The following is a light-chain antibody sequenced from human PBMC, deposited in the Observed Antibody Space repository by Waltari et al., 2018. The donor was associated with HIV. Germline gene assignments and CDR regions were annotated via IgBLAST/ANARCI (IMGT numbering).Light chain of an antibody. CDR1: QSISNW. CDR3: QQYVTYPWT. CDR2: QAS. J-gene: IGKJ1*01. Sequence: DLQMIQSPSTLSASVGDRVTITCRASQSISNWLAWYQQKPGKAPKVLIYQASTLENGVPSRFSGSRSGTEFTLTISSLQPDDFATYYCQQYVTYPWTFGPGTKVEIK. V-gene: IGKV1-5*03.